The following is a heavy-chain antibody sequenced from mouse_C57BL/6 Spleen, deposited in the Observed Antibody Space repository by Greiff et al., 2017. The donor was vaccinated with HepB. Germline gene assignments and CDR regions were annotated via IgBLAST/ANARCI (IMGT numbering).Heavy chain of an antibody. CDR3: ARQYGNVYYAMDY. CDR1: GFTFSSYG. V-gene: IGHV5-6*01. Sequence: EVKLMESGGDLVKPGGSLKLSCAASGFTFSSYGMSWVRQTPDKRLEWVATISSGGSYTYYPDSVKGRFTISRDNAKNTLYLQMSSLKSEDTAMYYCARQYGNVYYAMDYWGQGTSVTVSS. D-gene: IGHD2-1*01. CDR2: ISSGGSYT. J-gene: IGHJ4*01.